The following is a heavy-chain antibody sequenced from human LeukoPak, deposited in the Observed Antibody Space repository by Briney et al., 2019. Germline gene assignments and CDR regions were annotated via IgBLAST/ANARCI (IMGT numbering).Heavy chain of an antibody. CDR1: GYRFTSYC. CDR2: IYPGDSDT. D-gene: IGHD6-13*01. V-gene: IGHV5-51*01. J-gene: IGHJ4*02. CDR3: ARHDSRASIAAAGIYY. Sequence: RGESLKISCKGSGYRFTSYCIGWVRQMPGKGLEWMGIIYPGDSDTRYSPSFQGQVTISADKSISTAYLQWSSLKASDTAMYYCARHDSRASIAAAGIYYWGQGTLVTVSS.